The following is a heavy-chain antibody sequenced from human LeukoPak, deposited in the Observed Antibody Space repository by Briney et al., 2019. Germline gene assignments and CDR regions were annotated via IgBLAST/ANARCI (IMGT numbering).Heavy chain of an antibody. CDR1: GGSISSGGYY. Sequence: SETLSLTCTVSGGSISSGGYYWSWIRQHPGKGLEWIGYIYHSGSTYYNPSLKSRVTISVDTSKNQLSLKLSSVTAADTAVYYCARVPAVGFFDYWGQGTLVTVSS. D-gene: IGHD4-23*01. V-gene: IGHV4-31*03. CDR2: IYHSGST. J-gene: IGHJ4*02. CDR3: ARVPAVGFFDY.